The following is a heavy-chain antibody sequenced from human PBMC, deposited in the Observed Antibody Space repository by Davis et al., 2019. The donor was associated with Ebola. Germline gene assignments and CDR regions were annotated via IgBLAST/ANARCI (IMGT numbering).Heavy chain of an antibody. Sequence: PSETLSLTCAISGDGVSVSSGGWNWIRQSPSRGLEWLGRTYYNSKWYSDYATSVRGRITINADTSGNKFYLQLNSVTPDDTAVYYCARGKGPSTTPLDYWGQGTLVTVSS. D-gene: IGHD1-14*01. CDR3: ARGKGPSTTPLDY. J-gene: IGHJ4*02. CDR1: GDGVSVSSGG. V-gene: IGHV6-1*01. CDR2: TYYNSKWYS.